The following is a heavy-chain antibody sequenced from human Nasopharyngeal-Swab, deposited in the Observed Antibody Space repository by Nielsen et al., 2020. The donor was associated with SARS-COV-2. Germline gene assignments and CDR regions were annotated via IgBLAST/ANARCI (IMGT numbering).Heavy chain of an antibody. CDR3: ARVPVYNWNDDSFDY. Sequence: GRSLRLSCAASGFTFSSYSMNWVRQAPGKGLEWVSSISSSSSYIYYADSVKGRFTISRDNAKNSLYLQMNSLRAEDTAVYYCARVPVYNWNDDSFDYWGQGTLVTVSS. CDR1: GFTFSSYS. J-gene: IGHJ4*02. V-gene: IGHV3-21*01. CDR2: ISSSSSYI. D-gene: IGHD1-20*01.